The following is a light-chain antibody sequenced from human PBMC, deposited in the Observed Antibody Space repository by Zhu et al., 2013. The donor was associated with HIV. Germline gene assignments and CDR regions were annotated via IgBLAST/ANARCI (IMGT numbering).Light chain of an antibody. J-gene: IGLJ2*01. V-gene: IGLV6-57*01. CDR1: SGSIANDY. Sequence: NFMLTQPHSLSESPGKTVVLACTRSSGSIANDYVQWYQQRPGRSPTTVIYQHNQRPSGVPDRFSGSIDRSSNFASLTISGLMAEDEADYYCQSYDNNDVIFGGGTKLTVL. CDR3: QSYDNNDVI. CDR2: QHN.